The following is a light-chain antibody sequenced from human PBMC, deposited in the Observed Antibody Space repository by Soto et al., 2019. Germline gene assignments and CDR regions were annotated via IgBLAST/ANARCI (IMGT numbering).Light chain of an antibody. Sequence: QMTQSPSSLSASVGDSVTITCRASQNINSYLNWYQHKEGKAPKLLIYDASNLETGVPSRFSGSGSGTDFTLTISSLQPDDIATYYCQQYDNLITFGQGTRLEIK. CDR2: DAS. V-gene: IGKV1-33*01. J-gene: IGKJ5*01. CDR1: QNINSY. CDR3: QQYDNLIT.